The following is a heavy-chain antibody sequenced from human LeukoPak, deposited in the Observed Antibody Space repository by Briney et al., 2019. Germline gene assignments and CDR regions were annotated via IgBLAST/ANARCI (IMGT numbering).Heavy chain of an antibody. D-gene: IGHD3-16*01. Sequence: ASVKVSCKASGYTFTGYYMHWVRQAPGQGLEWMGWINPNSGGTNYAQKFQGRVTMTRDTSISTAYMELSRLRPDDTAVYYCARDYAPTYYYYYMDVWGKGTTVTVSS. CDR3: ARDYAPTYYYYYMDV. CDR1: GYTFTGYY. V-gene: IGHV1-2*02. J-gene: IGHJ6*03. CDR2: INPNSGGT.